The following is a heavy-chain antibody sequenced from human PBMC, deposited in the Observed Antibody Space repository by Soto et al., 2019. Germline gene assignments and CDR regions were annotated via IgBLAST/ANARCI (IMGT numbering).Heavy chain of an antibody. CDR1: GGSISSYY. CDR2: IYYSGST. Sequence: PSEILSLTCTVSGGSISSYYWSWIRQPPGKGLEWIGYIYYSGSTNYNPSLKSRVTISVDTSKNQFSLKLSSVTAADTAVYYCARRYGGNFDYWGQGTLVTVSS. D-gene: IGHD1-26*01. J-gene: IGHJ4*02. V-gene: IGHV4-59*01. CDR3: ARRYGGNFDY.